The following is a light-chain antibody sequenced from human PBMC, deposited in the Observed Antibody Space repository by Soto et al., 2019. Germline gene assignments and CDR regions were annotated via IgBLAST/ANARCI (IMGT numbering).Light chain of an antibody. V-gene: IGKV3-15*01. CDR1: QSISTN. CDR2: GAS. J-gene: IGKJ1*01. Sequence: IVMTQSPVTMSVSPGERATLSSRASQSISTNLAWYQQKPGQAPRLLIYGASTRATGIPARFSGGGSGRAFTLTISSLQSEDFAVYYCQHYNNWPPWTFGQGTKVETK. CDR3: QHYNNWPPWT.